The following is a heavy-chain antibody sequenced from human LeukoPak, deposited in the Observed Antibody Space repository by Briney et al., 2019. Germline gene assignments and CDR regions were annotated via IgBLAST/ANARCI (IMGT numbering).Heavy chain of an antibody. CDR1: GGSISSYY. V-gene: IGHV4-59*12. CDR2: IYYSGST. J-gene: IGHJ5*02. D-gene: IGHD2-15*01. Sequence: SETLSLTCTVSGGSISSYYWSWIRQPPGKGLEWIGYIYYSGSTNYNPSLKSRVTISVDTSKNQFSLKLSSVTAADTAVYYCARVAYRVAARWFDPWGQGTLVTVSS. CDR3: ARVAYRVAARWFDP.